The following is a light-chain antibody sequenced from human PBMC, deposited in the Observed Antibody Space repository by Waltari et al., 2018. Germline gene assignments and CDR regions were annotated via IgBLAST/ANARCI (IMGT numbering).Light chain of an antibody. CDR2: DAA. CDR3: QHSEA. J-gene: IGKJ1*01. Sequence: DMQMPQSPAPLSASVGDRVTITCQPSQDVINYINWYQQKPGKAPQLLIYDAATLKTGVPSRFSGRQSGTYFTLTISGLQPEDVGTYYCQHSEAFGQGTTVEI. V-gene: IGKV1-33*01. CDR1: QDVINY.